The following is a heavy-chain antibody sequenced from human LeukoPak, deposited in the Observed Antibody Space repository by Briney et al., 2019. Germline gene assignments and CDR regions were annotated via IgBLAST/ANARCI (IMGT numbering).Heavy chain of an antibody. J-gene: IGHJ3*02. V-gene: IGHV4-30-4*08. D-gene: IGHD3-16*01. Sequence: TSETLSLTCTVSGGSISSGDYYWSWIRQPPGKGLEWIGYIYYSGSTYYNPSLKSRVTISVDTSKNQFSLKLSSVTAADTAVYYCARRPLGAAADAFDIWGQGTMVTVSS. CDR1: GGSISSGDYY. CDR2: IYYSGST. CDR3: ARRPLGAAADAFDI.